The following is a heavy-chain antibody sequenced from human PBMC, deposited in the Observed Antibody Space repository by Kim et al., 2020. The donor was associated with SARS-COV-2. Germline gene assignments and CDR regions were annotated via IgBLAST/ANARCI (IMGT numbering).Heavy chain of an antibody. J-gene: IGHJ2*01. V-gene: IGHV3-23*01. D-gene: IGHD2-15*01. CDR1: GFTFSIYA. Sequence: GGSLRLSCAVSGFTFSIYAMTWVRQAPGKGLDWVSCISNSGNNTYYADSVKGRFTISRAKSKNTLYLQMNSLRVDDTGVYYCAHVLGSATFRWGRVTLV. CDR2: ISNSGNNT. CDR3: AHVLGSATFR.